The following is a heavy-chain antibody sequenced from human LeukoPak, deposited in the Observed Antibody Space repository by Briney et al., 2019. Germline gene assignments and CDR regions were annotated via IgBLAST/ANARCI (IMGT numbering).Heavy chain of an antibody. V-gene: IGHV3-23*01. CDR1: GFTFSSYG. J-gene: IGHJ6*03. CDR3: ARGAVAGYVYYYYYMDV. CDR2: ISGSGGST. D-gene: IGHD6-19*01. Sequence: GGSLRLSCAASGFTFSSYGMSWVRQAPGRGLEWVSAISGSGGSTYYADSVKGRFTISRDNSKNTLYLQMNSLRAEDTAVYYCARGAVAGYVYYYYYMDVWGKGTTVTVSS.